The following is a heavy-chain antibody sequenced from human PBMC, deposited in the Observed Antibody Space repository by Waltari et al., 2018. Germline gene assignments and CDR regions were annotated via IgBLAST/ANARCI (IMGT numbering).Heavy chain of an antibody. CDR1: GYTFTSYA. Sequence: QVQLVQSGAEVKKPGASVKVSCKASGYTFTSYAMHWVRQAPGQRLEWMGWINAGNGNTKYSQKFQGRVTITRDTSASTAYMELSSLRSEDTAVYYCARGVLGYCTGGVCYSAYYYYYMDVWGKGTTVTVSS. V-gene: IGHV1-3*01. J-gene: IGHJ6*03. CDR2: INAGNGNT. D-gene: IGHD2-8*02. CDR3: ARGVLGYCTGGVCYSAYYYYYMDV.